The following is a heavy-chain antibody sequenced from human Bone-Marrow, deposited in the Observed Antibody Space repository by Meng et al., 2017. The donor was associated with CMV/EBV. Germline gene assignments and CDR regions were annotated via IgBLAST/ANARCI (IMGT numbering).Heavy chain of an antibody. CDR2: INPNSGGT. V-gene: IGHV1-2*02. Sequence: PSVKVSCKASGYIFTDYYIHWVRQAPGQSLEWMGWINPNSGGTHYAQKFQGRVTMTRDTSISTAYMELSRLRSHDTAVYYCARDPLVAATRAELDYWGQGTLVTVSS. CDR3: ARDPLVAATRAELDY. D-gene: IGHD2-15*01. J-gene: IGHJ4*02. CDR1: GYIFTDYY.